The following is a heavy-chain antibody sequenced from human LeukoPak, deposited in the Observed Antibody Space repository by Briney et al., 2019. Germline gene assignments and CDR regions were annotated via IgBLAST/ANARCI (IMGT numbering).Heavy chain of an antibody. CDR3: ARESSGSYWG. J-gene: IGHJ4*02. CDR1: GFIFSKHW. V-gene: IGHV3-74*01. CDR2: LNLDGSTT. Sequence: GGSLTLSCVASGFIFSKHWMHWVRQAPGKGLGWVSRLNLDGSTTSYADSVKGRFTISRDNAKNTLYMQMNSLRVDDTGVYYCARESSGSYWGWGQGTLVTVSS. D-gene: IGHD3-10*01.